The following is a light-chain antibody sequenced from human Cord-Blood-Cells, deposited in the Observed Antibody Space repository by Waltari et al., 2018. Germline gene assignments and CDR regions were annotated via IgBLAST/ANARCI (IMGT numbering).Light chain of an antibody. Sequence: QSALTQPASVSGSPGQSITISCTGTSSDVGSYTHVSWYQQHPGKAPKLMIYEVSKRPSGVSNRFSGSKSGNTASLTISGLQAEDEADYYCCSYAGSSTFYVFGTGTKVTVL. V-gene: IGLV2-23*02. CDR2: EVS. CDR3: CSYAGSSTFYV. CDR1: SSDVGSYTH. J-gene: IGLJ1*01.